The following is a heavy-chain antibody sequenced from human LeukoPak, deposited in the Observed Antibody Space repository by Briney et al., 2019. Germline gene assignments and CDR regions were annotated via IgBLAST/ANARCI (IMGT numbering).Heavy chain of an antibody. CDR3: AKGHFASSSFFDY. CDR2: ISGSGDAT. Sequence: GGSLRLSCAASKFNFAMSWVRQTADKRLEWVSAISGSGDATFYTDSVKGRFTISRDNSKNTLYLQLNNLRVEDTAVYYCAKGHFASSSFFDYWGQGTLVTVSS. V-gene: IGHV3-23*01. D-gene: IGHD6-6*01. J-gene: IGHJ4*02. CDR1: KFNFA.